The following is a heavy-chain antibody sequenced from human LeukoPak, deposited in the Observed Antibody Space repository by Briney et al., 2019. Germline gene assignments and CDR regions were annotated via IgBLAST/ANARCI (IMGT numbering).Heavy chain of an antibody. Sequence: GSLRLSCTASGFAFEEHGMSWVRQVPGKGLEWVSGINWSGGSTGYADPLRGRFTISRDNAKNSLYLQMDSLRAEDTALYYCARAPITSPFYFDYWGQGTLVTVSS. CDR1: GFAFEEHG. V-gene: IGHV3-20*04. J-gene: IGHJ4*02. CDR3: ARAPITSPFYFDY. CDR2: INWSGGST. D-gene: IGHD2-2*01.